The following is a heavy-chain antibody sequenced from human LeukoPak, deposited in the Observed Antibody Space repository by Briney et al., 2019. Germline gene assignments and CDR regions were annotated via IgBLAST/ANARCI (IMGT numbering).Heavy chain of an antibody. Sequence: PGGSLRLSCAASGFTFSSYGMHWVRQAPGKGLEWVAFIRYDGSNKYYADSVKGRFTISRDNSKNTLYLQMNSLRAEDTAVYYCAKGKTWSAHHSYWGQGTLVTVSS. CDR1: GFTFSSYG. D-gene: IGHD2-15*01. CDR3: AKGKTWSAHHSY. J-gene: IGHJ4*02. CDR2: IRYDGSNK. V-gene: IGHV3-30*02.